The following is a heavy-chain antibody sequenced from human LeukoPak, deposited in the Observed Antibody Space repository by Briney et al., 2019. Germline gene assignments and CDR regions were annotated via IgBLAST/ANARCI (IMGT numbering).Heavy chain of an antibody. Sequence: SETLSLTCAVYSGSLSGYYGSWIRQSPGKGLEWIGEINHSGGTNYNPSLKSRVTISVDTSKNQFSLKLSSVTAADTAVYYCAREVGIVVVPAARVFDYWGQGTLVTVSS. V-gene: IGHV4-34*01. J-gene: IGHJ4*02. CDR2: INHSGGT. CDR1: SGSLSGYY. CDR3: AREVGIVVVPAARVFDY. D-gene: IGHD2-2*01.